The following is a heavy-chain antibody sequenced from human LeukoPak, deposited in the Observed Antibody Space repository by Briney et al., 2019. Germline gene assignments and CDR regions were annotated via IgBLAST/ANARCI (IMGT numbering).Heavy chain of an antibody. J-gene: IGHJ6*02. V-gene: IGHV1-69*05. CDR3: ARQYTVTTGYYYGMDV. CDR1: GGTFSSYA. D-gene: IGHD4-11*01. Sequence: SVKVSCKASGGTFSSYAISWVRQAPGQGLEWMGGIIPIFGTANYAQKFQGRVTITTDESTSTAYMELRSLRSDDTAVYYCARQYTVTTGYYYGMDVWGQGTTVTVSS. CDR2: IIPIFGTA.